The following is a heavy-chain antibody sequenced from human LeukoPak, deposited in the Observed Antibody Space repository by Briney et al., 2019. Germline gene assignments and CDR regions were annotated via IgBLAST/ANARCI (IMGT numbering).Heavy chain of an antibody. D-gene: IGHD6-19*01. CDR1: GGSFSGYY. Sequence: LSLTCAVYGGSFSGYYWSWIRQPPGKGLEWVGFIRSKAYGGTTEYAASVKGRFTVSRDDSKIIAYLQMNSLKTEDTAVYYCTRVSSGWYYYYYYMDVWGKGTTVTVSS. CDR3: TRVSSGWYYYYYYMDV. CDR2: IRSKAYGGTT. V-gene: IGHV3-49*03. J-gene: IGHJ6*03.